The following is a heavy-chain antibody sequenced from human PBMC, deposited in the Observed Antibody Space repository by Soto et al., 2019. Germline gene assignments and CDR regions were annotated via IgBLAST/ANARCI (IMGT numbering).Heavy chain of an antibody. D-gene: IGHD5-12*01. CDR1: GFTFSSYA. CDR3: ASRGGLYYYYGMDV. J-gene: IGHJ6*02. CDR2: ISGSGGST. Sequence: EVQLLESGGGLVQPGGSLRLSCAASGFTFSSYAMSWVRQAPGKGLEWVSAISGSGGSTYYADSVKGRFTISRDNSKNTLYLQMNSLRAEDTAVYYCASRGGLYYYYGMDVWGQGTTVTVSS. V-gene: IGHV3-23*01.